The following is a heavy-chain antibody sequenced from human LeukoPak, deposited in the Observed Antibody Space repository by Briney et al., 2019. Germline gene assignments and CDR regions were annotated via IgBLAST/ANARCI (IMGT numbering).Heavy chain of an antibody. CDR3: ARATRRSGIAVPGGWFDP. CDR1: GYTFSVYY. CDR2: INPNSGGT. Sequence: ASVKVSCKTSGYTFSVYYMHWVRQAPGQGLEWMGWINPNSGGTNYAQKFQGRVTMTRDTSISTAYMELSRLRSDDTAVYYCARATRRSGIAVPGGWFDPWGQGTLVTVSS. J-gene: IGHJ5*02. V-gene: IGHV1-2*02. D-gene: IGHD6-19*01.